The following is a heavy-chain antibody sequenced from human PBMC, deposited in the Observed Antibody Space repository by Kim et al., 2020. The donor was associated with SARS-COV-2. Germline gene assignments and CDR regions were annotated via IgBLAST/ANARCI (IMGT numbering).Heavy chain of an antibody. Sequence: SLKSRVTISVDTSKNQFSLKLSSVTAADTAVYYCARDRGPYSGSYEPFDYWGQGTLVTVSS. CDR3: ARDRGPYSGSYEPFDY. V-gene: IGHV4-59*01. D-gene: IGHD1-26*01. J-gene: IGHJ4*02.